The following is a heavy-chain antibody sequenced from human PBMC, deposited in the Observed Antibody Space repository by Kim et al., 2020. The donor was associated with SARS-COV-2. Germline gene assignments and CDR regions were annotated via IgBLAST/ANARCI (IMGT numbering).Heavy chain of an antibody. Sequence: VKGRFTISRDNAKNSLYQQRNSLRDEDTAVYYCARGTNCSGGSCYRAFDIWGQGTMVTVSS. CDR3: ARGTNCSGGSCYRAFDI. D-gene: IGHD2-15*01. V-gene: IGHV3-48*02. J-gene: IGHJ3*02.